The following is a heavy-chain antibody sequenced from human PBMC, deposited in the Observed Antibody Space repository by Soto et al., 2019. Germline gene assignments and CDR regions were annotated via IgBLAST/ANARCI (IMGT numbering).Heavy chain of an antibody. CDR1: GFSFSSYS. CDR2: ISGSDGST. CDR3: AKDRERDAWEEDY. V-gene: IGHV3-23*01. D-gene: IGHD1-26*01. J-gene: IGHJ4*02. Sequence: LRLSCVASGFSFSSYSMSWVRQAPGKGLEWVSVISGSDGSTYYADSVKGRFTISRDNSKNTLYLQMNSLRAEDTAVYYCAKDRERDAWEEDYWGQGTLVT.